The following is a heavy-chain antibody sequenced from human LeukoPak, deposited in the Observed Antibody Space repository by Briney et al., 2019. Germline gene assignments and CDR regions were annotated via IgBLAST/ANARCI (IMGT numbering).Heavy chain of an antibody. CDR2: ISYDGSNK. V-gene: IGHV3-30*18. Sequence: HSGRSLRLSCAASGLTFSSYGMHWVRQAPGRGLEWVAVISYDGSNKYYADSVKGRFTISRDNSKNTLYLQMNSLRAEDTAVYYCAEDASYYYDSSGYYFFDYWGQGTLVTVSS. J-gene: IGHJ4*02. D-gene: IGHD3-22*01. CDR3: AEDASYYYDSSGYYFFDY. CDR1: GLTFSSYG.